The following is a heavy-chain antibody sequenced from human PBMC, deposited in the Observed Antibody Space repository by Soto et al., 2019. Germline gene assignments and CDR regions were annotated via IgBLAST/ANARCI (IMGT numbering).Heavy chain of an antibody. V-gene: IGHV5-10-1*01. CDR3: ATIGPYSSSWYFYYYYYGMDV. Sequence: PGESLKISCKGSGYSFTSYWISWVRQMPGKGLEWMGRIDPSDSYTNYSPSFQGHVTISADKSISTAYLQWSSLKALDTAMYYCATIGPYSSSWYFYYYYYGMDVWGQGTTVTVSS. D-gene: IGHD6-13*01. CDR2: IDPSDSYT. CDR1: GYSFTSYW. J-gene: IGHJ6*02.